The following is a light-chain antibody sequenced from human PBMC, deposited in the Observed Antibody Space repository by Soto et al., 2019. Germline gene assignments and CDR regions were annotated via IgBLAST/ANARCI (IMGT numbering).Light chain of an antibody. J-gene: IGLJ2*01. V-gene: IGLV3-1*01. CDR1: KLGDKY. Sequence: SYELTQPPSVSVSPGQTTSITCSGDKLGDKYVCWYQQKPGQSPVLVIYQDTKRPSGIPERFSGSNSGNTATLTISGTQAMDEADYYCQAWDSTDVVFGGGTKLTVL. CDR2: QDT. CDR3: QAWDSTDVV.